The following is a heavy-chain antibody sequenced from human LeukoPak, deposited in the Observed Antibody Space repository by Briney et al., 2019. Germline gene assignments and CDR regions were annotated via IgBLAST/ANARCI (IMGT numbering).Heavy chain of an antibody. CDR3: ARSDPYSSGYAIDY. J-gene: IGHJ4*02. Sequence: GGSLRLSCAASGFTFSSYAMHWVRQAPGKGLEYVSAISSNGGSTYYANSVKGRFTISRDNSKNTLYLQMGSLRAEDMAVYYCARSDPYSSGYAIDYWGQGTLVTLSS. CDR2: ISSNGGST. CDR1: GFTFSSYA. V-gene: IGHV3-64*01. D-gene: IGHD3-22*01.